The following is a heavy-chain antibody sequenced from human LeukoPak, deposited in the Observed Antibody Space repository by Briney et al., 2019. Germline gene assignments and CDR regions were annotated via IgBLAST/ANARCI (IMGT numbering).Heavy chain of an antibody. CDR2: IRGNGET. CDR1: SNY. CDR3: AKASWVSSTDAVR. D-gene: IGHD3-16*01. J-gene: IGHJ4*02. V-gene: IGHV3-23*01. Sequence: GESLRLSCADSSNYMSWVRQGPARGLEWVSSIRGNGETFYADSVKGRFTLSSDSSRNTVYFQLNNLRVEDTAIYYCAKASWVSSTDAVRWGQGTLVTVSS.